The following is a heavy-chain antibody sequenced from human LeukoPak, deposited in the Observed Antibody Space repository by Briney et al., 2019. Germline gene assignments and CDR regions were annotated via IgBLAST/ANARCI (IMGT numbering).Heavy chain of an antibody. Sequence: PGGSLRLSWAASGLTFSSYWMRWVRQAPGKGLEWGANIKQDGSEKYYVDSVKGRFTISRENAKNSLYLQMNSLRAEDTAVYYCARGWREFDPWGQGTLVTVSS. CDR1: GLTFSSYW. CDR2: IKQDGSEK. CDR3: ARGWREFDP. J-gene: IGHJ5*02. V-gene: IGHV3-7*01. D-gene: IGHD3-3*01.